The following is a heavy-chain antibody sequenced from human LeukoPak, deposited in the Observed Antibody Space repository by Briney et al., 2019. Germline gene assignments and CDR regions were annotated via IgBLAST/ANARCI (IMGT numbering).Heavy chain of an antibody. D-gene: IGHD3-22*01. J-gene: IGHJ4*02. Sequence: SGGSLRLSCAASGFTFNSYTLTWVRQAPGKGLEWVSAISGSGGSTYYADSVKGRFTISRDNSKNTLYLQMNSLRAEDTAVYYCAKKGDYYDSSGYRLDYWGQGTLVTVSS. V-gene: IGHV3-23*01. CDR2: ISGSGGST. CDR1: GFTFNSYT. CDR3: AKKGDYYDSSGYRLDY.